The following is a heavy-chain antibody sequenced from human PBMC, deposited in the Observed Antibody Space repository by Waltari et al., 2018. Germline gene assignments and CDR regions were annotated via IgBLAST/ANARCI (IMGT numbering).Heavy chain of an antibody. D-gene: IGHD5-18*01. CDR3: AKDGTAMGPFDY. V-gene: IGHV3-30*18. CDR1: GFTFSPSG. J-gene: IGHJ4*02. Sequence: QVQLVESGGGVVQPGRSLRLSGAASGFTFSPSGQSWVRQAPGKGLEWVAVISYDGSNKYYADSVKGRFTISRDNSKNTLYLQMNSLRAEDTAVYYCAKDGTAMGPFDYWGQGTLVTVSS. CDR2: ISYDGSNK.